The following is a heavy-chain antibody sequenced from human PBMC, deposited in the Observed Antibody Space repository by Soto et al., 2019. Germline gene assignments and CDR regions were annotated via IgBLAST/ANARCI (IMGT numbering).Heavy chain of an antibody. CDR2: IYYSGST. CDR1: GGSISSGDYY. D-gene: IGHD4-17*01. CDR3: ARATTVVTGGFDP. Sequence: QVQLQESGPGLVKPSQTLSLTCTVSGGSISSGDYYWSWIRQPPGKGLEWIGYIYYSGSTYYNPSLKRRVTISVDTSKNQFALKLSSVTAADTAVYYCARATTVVTGGFDPWGQGTLVTVSS. V-gene: IGHV4-30-4*01. J-gene: IGHJ5*02.